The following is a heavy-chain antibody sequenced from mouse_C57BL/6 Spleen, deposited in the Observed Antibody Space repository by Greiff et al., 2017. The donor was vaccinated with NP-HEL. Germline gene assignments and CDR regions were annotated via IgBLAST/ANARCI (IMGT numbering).Heavy chain of an antibody. CDR2: ISDGGSYT. D-gene: IGHD1-1*01. V-gene: IGHV5-4*03. CDR1: GFTFSSYA. J-gene: IGHJ2*01. Sequence: EVKVVESGGGLVKPGGSLKLSCAASGFTFSSYAMSWVRQTPEKRLEWVATISDGGSYTYYPDNVKGRFTISRDNAKNNLYLQMSHLKSEDTAMYYCARVTTVVAKDYYFDYWGQGTTLTVSS. CDR3: ARVTTVVAKDYYFDY.